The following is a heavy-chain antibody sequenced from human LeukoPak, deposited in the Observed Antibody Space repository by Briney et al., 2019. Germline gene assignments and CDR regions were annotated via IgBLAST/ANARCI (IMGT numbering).Heavy chain of an antibody. D-gene: IGHD6-13*01. J-gene: IGHJ4*02. Sequence: GGSLRLSCAVSGFAFGSEAMSWVRQSPARGLEWVASISPGGGTTYYADYVKGRFTISRDNSKNSLFVQMNSLRAEDTAVYFCANHGYSSSWGQGTLVTVSS. CDR1: GFAFGSEA. CDR2: ISPGGGTT. CDR3: ANHGYSSS. V-gene: IGHV3-23*01.